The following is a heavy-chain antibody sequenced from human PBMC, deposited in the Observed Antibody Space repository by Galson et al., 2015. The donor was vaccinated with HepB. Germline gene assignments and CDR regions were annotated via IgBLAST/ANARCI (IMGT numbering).Heavy chain of an antibody. D-gene: IGHD4-17*01. CDR3: ATPYGTSYHFDF. CDR2: FDHGAGEA. J-gene: IGHJ4*02. V-gene: IGHV1-24*01. Sequence: SVKVSCKVSGYRLTDLYIHFVRQAPGKGLEWMGGFDHGAGEAIYSQKFQGRVSLTQDTSTDTVYMEVSSLRSEDTAVYFCATPYGTSYHFDFWGQGTLVTVSS. CDR1: GYRLTDLY.